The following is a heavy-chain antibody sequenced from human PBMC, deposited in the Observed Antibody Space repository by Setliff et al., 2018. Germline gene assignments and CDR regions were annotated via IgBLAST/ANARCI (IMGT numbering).Heavy chain of an antibody. CDR2: IIPILGIA. V-gene: IGHV1-69*10. CDR3: ARGLHSSGWYWAFDY. D-gene: IGHD6-19*01. CDR1: GGTFSSYA. J-gene: IGHJ4*02. Sequence: AASVKVSCKASGGTFSSYAISWVRQAPGQGLEWMGGIIPILGIANYAQKFQGRVTITADESTSTAYMELSSLRSEDTAVYYCARGLHSSGWYWAFDYWGQGTLVTVS.